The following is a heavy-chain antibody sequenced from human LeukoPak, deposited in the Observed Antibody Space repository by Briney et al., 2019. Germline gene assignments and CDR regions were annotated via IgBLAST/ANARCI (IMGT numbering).Heavy chain of an antibody. CDR3: ARDRVWTVLY. D-gene: IGHD6-13*01. V-gene: IGHV3-7*01. Sequence: GGSLRLSCAASGFTFSSYSMNWVRQAPGKGLEWVANINQDGSEKYYVGSVKGRFTISRDNAKNSLYLQMNSLRAEDTAVYYCARDRVWTVLYWGQGTLVTVSS. J-gene: IGHJ4*02. CDR2: INQDGSEK. CDR1: GFTFSSYS.